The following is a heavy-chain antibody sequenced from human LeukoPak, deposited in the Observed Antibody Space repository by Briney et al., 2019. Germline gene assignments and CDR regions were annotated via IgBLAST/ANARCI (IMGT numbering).Heavy chain of an antibody. CDR2: ISAYNGNT. CDR1: GGTFSSYA. CDR3: ARDRRDSSSWYFDY. D-gene: IGHD6-13*01. Sequence: ASVKVSCKASGGTFSSYAISWVRQAPGQGLEWMGWISAYNGNTNYAQKLQGRVTMTTDTSTSTAYMELRSLRSDDTAVYYCARDRRDSSSWYFDYWGQGTLVTVSS. J-gene: IGHJ4*02. V-gene: IGHV1-18*01.